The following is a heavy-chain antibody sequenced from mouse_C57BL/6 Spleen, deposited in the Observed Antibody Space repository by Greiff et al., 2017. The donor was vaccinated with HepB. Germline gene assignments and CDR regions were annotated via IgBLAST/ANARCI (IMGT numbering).Heavy chain of an antibody. CDR1: GYAFSSSW. Sequence: QVQLQQSGPELVKPGASVKISCKASGYAFSSSWMNWVKQRPGKGLEWIGRIYPGDGDTNYNGKFKGKATLTADKSSSTAYMQLSSQTSEDSAVYFCARDGYDVFDYWGQGTTLTVSS. CDR2: IYPGDGDT. J-gene: IGHJ2*01. CDR3: ARDGYDVFDY. V-gene: IGHV1-82*01. D-gene: IGHD2-2*01.